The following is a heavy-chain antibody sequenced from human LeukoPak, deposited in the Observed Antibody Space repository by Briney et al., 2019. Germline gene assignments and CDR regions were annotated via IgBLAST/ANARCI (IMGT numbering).Heavy chain of an antibody. D-gene: IGHD4-17*01. CDR3: ARHDSAPQGTVTTFLFDY. CDR1: GGSISSSSYY. Sequence: PSETLSLTCTVSGGSISSSSYYWGWIRQPPGKGLEWIGSIYYSGSTYYNPSLKSRVTIPVDTSKNQFSLKLSSVTAADTAVYYCARHDSAPQGTVTTFLFDYWGQGTLVTVSS. CDR2: IYYSGST. J-gene: IGHJ4*02. V-gene: IGHV4-39*01.